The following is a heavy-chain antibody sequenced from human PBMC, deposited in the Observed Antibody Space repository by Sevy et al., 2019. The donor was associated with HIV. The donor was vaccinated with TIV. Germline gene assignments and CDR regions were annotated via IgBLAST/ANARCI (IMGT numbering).Heavy chain of an antibody. CDR2: IKSKTDGGTS. D-gene: IGHD2-2*01. V-gene: IGHV3-15*01. CDR3: TTEPGVVPARGWFDP. Sequence: GGSLRLSCAVSGLTFSNAWMNWVRQVPGKGLEWVGRIKSKTDGGTSHDAAPVKGRFTISRDDSKNTVYLQMNSLKTEDTAVYYCTTEPGVVPARGWFDPWGQGTLVTVSS. J-gene: IGHJ5*02. CDR1: GLTFSNAW.